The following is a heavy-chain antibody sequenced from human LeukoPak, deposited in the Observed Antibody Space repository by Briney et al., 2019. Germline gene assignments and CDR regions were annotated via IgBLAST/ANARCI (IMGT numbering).Heavy chain of an antibody. CDR1: GFTFTTYW. V-gene: IGHV3-20*04. CDR2: INWNGGST. D-gene: IGHD5-12*01. CDR3: ARTGGYDYRGYIDY. Sequence: GGSLRLSCAASGFTFTTYWMSWVRQAPGKGLEWVSGINWNGGSTGYADSVKGRCTISRDNAKNSLYLQMNSLRAEDTALYYCARTGGYDYRGYIDYWGQGTLVTVSS. J-gene: IGHJ4*02.